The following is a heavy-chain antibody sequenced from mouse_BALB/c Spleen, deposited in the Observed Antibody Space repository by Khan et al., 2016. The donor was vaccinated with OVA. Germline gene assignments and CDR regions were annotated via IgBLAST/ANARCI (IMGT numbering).Heavy chain of an antibody. V-gene: IGHV1S136*01. CDR3: ARSYWSAVYFDY. J-gene: IGHJ2*01. D-gene: IGHD1-1*01. CDR2: IYPYNDDT. CDR1: GYTFTSYV. Sequence: VQLKESGPELVKPGASVKMSCKASGYTFTSYVIHWVKQKPGQGLEWIGYIYPYNDDTKYNEKFKGKATLTSDKSSSTAYMKLSGLTSEDSAVYFCARSYWSAVYFDYWGQGTTLTVSS.